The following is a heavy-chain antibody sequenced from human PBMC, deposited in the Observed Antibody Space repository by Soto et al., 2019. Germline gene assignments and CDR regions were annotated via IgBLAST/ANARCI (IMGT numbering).Heavy chain of an antibody. D-gene: IGHD4-17*01. Sequence: LSLTCTVSGGSISSYYWSWIRQPPGKGLEWIGYIYYSGSTNYNPSLKSRVTISVDTSKNQFSLKLSSVTAADTAVYYCARATTVTAMVMDYWGQGTLVTVSS. CDR2: IYYSGST. CDR3: ARATTVTAMVMDY. CDR1: GGSISSYY. J-gene: IGHJ4*02. V-gene: IGHV4-59*01.